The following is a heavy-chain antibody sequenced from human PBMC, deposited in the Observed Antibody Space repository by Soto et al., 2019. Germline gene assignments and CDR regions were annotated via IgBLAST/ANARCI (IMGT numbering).Heavy chain of an antibody. CDR1: GFTFSSYA. D-gene: IGHD3-9*01. V-gene: IGHV3-23*01. J-gene: IGHJ4*02. CDR3: AKDGGPYYDILTGYYSGFDY. CDR2: ISGSGGST. Sequence: EVQLLESGGGLVQPGGSLRLSCAASGFTFSSYAMSWVRQAPGKGLEWVSAISGSGGSTYYADSVKGRFTISRDNSKNTLYLQMNSLRAEDTAVYYCAKDGGPYYDILTGYYSGFDYWGQGTLVTVSS.